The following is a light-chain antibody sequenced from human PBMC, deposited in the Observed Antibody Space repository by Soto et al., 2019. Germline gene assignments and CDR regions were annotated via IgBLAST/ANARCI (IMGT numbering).Light chain of an antibody. CDR1: ESVSNNY. Sequence: EIVLTQSPGTLSLSPGERATLSCRAGESVSNNYLAWYQRKPGQAPRLLIYGASYRAPDIPYRFSGSGSGTDFTLTIARLEAEDFAVYICQQYGSTPPTFGLGTKVEI. CDR3: QQYGSTPPT. J-gene: IGKJ1*01. CDR2: GAS. V-gene: IGKV3-20*01.